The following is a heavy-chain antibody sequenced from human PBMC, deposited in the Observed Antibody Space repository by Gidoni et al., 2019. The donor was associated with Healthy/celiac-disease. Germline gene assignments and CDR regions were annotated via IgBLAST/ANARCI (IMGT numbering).Heavy chain of an antibody. CDR3: ARYDPNYYDSSGPRFDY. CDR1: GGLFSGYY. J-gene: IGHJ4*02. D-gene: IGHD3-22*01. Sequence: QVQLQQRGAGPLKPSEPLSLTCAAYGGLFSGYYWGWIRQPPGKGLEWIGEINHSRSTNYNPSLKSRVTISVDTSKNQFSLKLSSVTAADTAVYYCARYDPNYYDSSGPRFDYWGQGTLVTVSS. V-gene: IGHV4-34*01. CDR2: INHSRST.